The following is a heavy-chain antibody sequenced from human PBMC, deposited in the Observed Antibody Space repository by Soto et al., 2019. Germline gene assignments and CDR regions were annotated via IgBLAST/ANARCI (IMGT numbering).Heavy chain of an antibody. J-gene: IGHJ4*02. D-gene: IGHD3-10*01. CDR1: GGSISSGGAYY. V-gene: IGHV4-30-4*08. Sequence: QVQLQESGPGLVKPSQTLSLTCAVSGGSISSGGAYYWSWIRQSPGKGLEWIGYIHYSGSTYYNSSRRGRVTLSVDTSKNQCSLKVSSVTAADTAVYYCARSPRGLGNFDYWGQGTLVTVSS. CDR2: IHYSGST. CDR3: ARSPRGLGNFDY.